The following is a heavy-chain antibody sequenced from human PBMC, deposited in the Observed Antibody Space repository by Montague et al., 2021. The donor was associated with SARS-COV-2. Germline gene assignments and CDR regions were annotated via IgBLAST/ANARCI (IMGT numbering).Heavy chain of an antibody. V-gene: IGHV3-23*01. CDR3: AKHPGTGALVYWYFDL. CDR1: GFTFSNYA. Sequence: SLRLSCAASGFTFSNYAMSCVRQAPGRGLQWVSTIFGSGAGTYYADSVKGRFTISRDNSMDTLYLQMNGLKAEDTAKYYCAKHPGTGALVYWYFDLWGRGTVVSVSS. J-gene: IGHJ2*01. CDR2: IFGSGAGT. D-gene: IGHD3-10*01.